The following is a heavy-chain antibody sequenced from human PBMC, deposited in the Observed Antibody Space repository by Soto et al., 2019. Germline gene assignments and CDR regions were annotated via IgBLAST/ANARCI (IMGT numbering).Heavy chain of an antibody. CDR1: GFTFSGYT. Sequence: VGSLRLSCVASGFTFSGYTLNWVRRAPGKGLEWVATISDPATGNTHYSNSVWGRFTISRDESRNTVFLQMDSLRVEDTAIYFCTTWLTAHFDYWGQGTQVTVSS. J-gene: IGHJ4*02. CDR2: ISDPATGNT. D-gene: IGHD2-21*02. V-gene: IGHV3-23*01. CDR3: TTWLTAHFDY.